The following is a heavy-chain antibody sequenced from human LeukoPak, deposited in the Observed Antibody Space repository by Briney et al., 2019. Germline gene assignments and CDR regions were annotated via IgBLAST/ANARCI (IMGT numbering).Heavy chain of an antibody. J-gene: IGHJ4*02. CDR3: AKLTST. V-gene: IGHV3-23*01. Sequence: GGSLRLSCAASGFTFSSSSMSWVRQAPGKGLEWVSAISGSAGTTYYADFVKGRFTISRDNSKNTLYLEMNSLRAEDSAVYYCAKLTSTWGQGTLVTVSS. CDR2: ISGSAGTT. CDR1: GFTFSSSS.